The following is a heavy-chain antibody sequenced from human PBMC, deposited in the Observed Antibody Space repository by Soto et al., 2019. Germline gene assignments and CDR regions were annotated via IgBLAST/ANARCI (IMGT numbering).Heavy chain of an antibody. CDR3: AREGYYYXSSGSPNYYYYYYGMDV. V-gene: IGHV6-1*01. J-gene: IGHJ6*02. CDR1: GDSVSSNSAA. D-gene: IGHD3-22*01. CDR2: TYYRSKWYN. Sequence: SQTLSLTCAISGDSVSSNSAAWNWIRQSPSRGLEWLGRTYYRSKWYNDYAVSVKSRITINPDTSKNQFSLQLNSVTPEDTAVYYCAREGYYYXSSGSPNYYYYYYGMDVWGQGTTVTVSS.